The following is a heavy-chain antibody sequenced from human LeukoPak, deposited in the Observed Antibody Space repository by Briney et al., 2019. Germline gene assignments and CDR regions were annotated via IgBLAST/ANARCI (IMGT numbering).Heavy chain of an antibody. J-gene: IGHJ5*02. V-gene: IGHV4-39*07. Sequence: SETLSLTCTVSGGSISSSDYYWGWIRQPPGKGLEWIASINYSGSTFHNPSLKSRVTISVDTSKNQFSLKLSSVTAADTAVYYCARTPYSSSSVGVWFDPWGQGTLVTVSS. D-gene: IGHD6-6*01. CDR1: GGSISSSDYY. CDR3: ARTPYSSSSVGVWFDP. CDR2: INYSGST.